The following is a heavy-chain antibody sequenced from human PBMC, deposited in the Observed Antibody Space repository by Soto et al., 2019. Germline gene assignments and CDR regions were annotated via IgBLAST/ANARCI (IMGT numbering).Heavy chain of an antibody. CDR1: GFTFSNYG. J-gene: IGHJ6*02. D-gene: IGHD2-15*01. Sequence: GGSLRLSCVASGFTFSNYGMHWVRQAPGKGLEWVAVISYDGSNKYYADSVKGRFTISRDNSKNTLYLQMTSLRTEDTALYYCAKLDEGGLQYAYYAMDVWGQGTTVTVSS. V-gene: IGHV3-30*18. CDR2: ISYDGSNK. CDR3: AKLDEGGLQYAYYAMDV.